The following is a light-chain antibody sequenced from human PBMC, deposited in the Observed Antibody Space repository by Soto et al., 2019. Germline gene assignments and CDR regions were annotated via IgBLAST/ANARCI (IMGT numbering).Light chain of an antibody. J-gene: IGKJ1*01. V-gene: IGKV3-15*01. CDR1: QSVSNN. Sequence: EIVMTQSPATLSVSPGERATLSCRASQSVSNNLAWYQKKPGQAPRLLIYGASTRATGIPARFSGSGSGTDFTLTTSSLKSEDFAFYYGQQYNNWWTFGQGTRGDIK. CDR3: QQYNNWWT. CDR2: GAS.